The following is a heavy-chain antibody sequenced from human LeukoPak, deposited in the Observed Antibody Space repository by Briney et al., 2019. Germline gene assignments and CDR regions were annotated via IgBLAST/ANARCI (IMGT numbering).Heavy chain of an antibody. CDR3: AKETADTAMVFDY. CDR1: GFTFSQYW. J-gene: IGHJ4*02. Sequence: GGSLRLSCAASGFTFSQYWMSWVRQAPGKGLEWVSAISGSGGSTYYADSVKGRFTISRDNFRNTLYLQMNSLRAEDTAVYYCAKETADTAMVFDYWGQGTLVTVSS. D-gene: IGHD5-18*01. CDR2: ISGSGGST. V-gene: IGHV3-23*01.